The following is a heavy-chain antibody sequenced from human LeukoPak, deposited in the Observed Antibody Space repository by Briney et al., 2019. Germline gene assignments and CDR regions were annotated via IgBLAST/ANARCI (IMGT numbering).Heavy chain of an antibody. CDR1: GGTFSSYA. V-gene: IGHV1-69*04. D-gene: IGHD2/OR15-2a*01. J-gene: IGHJ5*02. Sequence: SAKVSCKASGGTFSSYAISWVRQAPGQGLEWMGRIIPIFGIANYAQKFQGRVTITADKSTSTAYMELSSLRSEDTAVYYCAREPLSVHDRINWFDPWGQGTLVTVSS. CDR3: AREPLSVHDRINWFDP. CDR2: IIPIFGIA.